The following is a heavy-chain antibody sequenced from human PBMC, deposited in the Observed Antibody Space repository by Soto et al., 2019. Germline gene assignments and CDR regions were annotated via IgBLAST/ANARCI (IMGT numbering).Heavy chain of an antibody. Sequence: ASVKVSCKASGYTFTSYAMHWVRQAPGQRLEWMGWINAGNGNTKYSQKFQGRVTITRDTSASTAYMELSSLRSEDTAVYYCARDPRTYYYGSGSSPENWFDPWGQGTLVTVSS. CDR2: INAGNGNT. CDR1: GYTFTSYA. D-gene: IGHD3-10*01. J-gene: IGHJ5*02. V-gene: IGHV1-3*01. CDR3: ARDPRTYYYGSGSSPENWFDP.